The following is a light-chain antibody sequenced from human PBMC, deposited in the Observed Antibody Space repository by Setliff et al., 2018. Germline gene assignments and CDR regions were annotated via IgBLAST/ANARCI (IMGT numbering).Light chain of an antibody. CDR1: SSNIGSKT. Sequence: QSALAQPPSASGTPGQRVTISCSGSSSNIGSKTVNWYQQLPGTAPKLLISQDSQRPSGVPDRFSGSKSGTSASLAISGLRSEDGADYYCATWDDSLSAYVFGTGTKVTVL. V-gene: IGLV1-44*01. CDR2: QDS. CDR3: ATWDDSLSAYV. J-gene: IGLJ1*01.